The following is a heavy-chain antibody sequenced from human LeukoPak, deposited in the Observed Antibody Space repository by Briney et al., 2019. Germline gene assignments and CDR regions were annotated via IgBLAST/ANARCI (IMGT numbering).Heavy chain of an antibody. J-gene: IGHJ5*02. CDR3: AREPGFDSSGYLNWFDP. CDR2: ISYSGST. V-gene: IGHV4-59*01. D-gene: IGHD3-22*01. Sequence: PSETQSLTCTVSGGSISSYYWSWIRQPPGKGLEWIACISYSGSTKYNPSLKSRVTISVDTSKNQLSLKLSSVTAADTAVYYCAREPGFDSSGYLNWFDPWGQGTLVTVSS. CDR1: GGSISSYY.